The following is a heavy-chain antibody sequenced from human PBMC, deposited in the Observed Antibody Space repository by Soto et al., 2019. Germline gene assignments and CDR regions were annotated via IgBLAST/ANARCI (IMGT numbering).Heavy chain of an antibody. CDR1: GGSISSSY. CDR2: FYYSGST. V-gene: IGHV4-59*08. D-gene: IGHD3-22*01. Sequence: SETLSPTCTLSGGSISSSYWSWIRQPPGKGLEWIGYFYYSGSTYYNPSLKSRVTISVDTSKNQFSLKLSSVTAADTAVYYCARGGYYDRPFDYWGQGTLVTVSS. CDR3: ARGGYYDRPFDY. J-gene: IGHJ4*02.